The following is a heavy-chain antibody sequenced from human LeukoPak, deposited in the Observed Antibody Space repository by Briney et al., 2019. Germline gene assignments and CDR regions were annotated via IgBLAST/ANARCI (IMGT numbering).Heavy chain of an antibody. J-gene: IGHJ4*02. CDR2: MKEDGGAR. CDR1: GVDFRNYW. CDR3: ARDVVGSLDY. D-gene: IGHD2-15*01. V-gene: IGHV3-7*01. Sequence: GGSLRLSCAGSGVDFRNYWMAWVRQAPGKGPEWVANMKEDGGARHYADSVKGRFTISRDNAQNSVYLQMNSLRVEDTAVYYCARDVVGSLDYWGLGTSVTVSS.